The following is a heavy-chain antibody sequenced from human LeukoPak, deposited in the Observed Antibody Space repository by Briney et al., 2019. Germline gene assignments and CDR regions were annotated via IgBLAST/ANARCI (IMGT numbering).Heavy chain of an antibody. J-gene: IGHJ4*02. D-gene: IGHD6-13*01. CDR1: GDRVSSNSAA. V-gene: IGHV6-1*01. CDR3: AREGIAAAGYLY. Sequence: SQTLSLTCAISGDRVSSNSAAWNCIRQSPSRGLEGLGRTYYRSKWYNDYAVSLKSRITINPDTSKNQFSLQLNSVTPEDTAVYYCAREGIAAAGYLYWGQGTLVTVSS. CDR2: TYYRSKWYN.